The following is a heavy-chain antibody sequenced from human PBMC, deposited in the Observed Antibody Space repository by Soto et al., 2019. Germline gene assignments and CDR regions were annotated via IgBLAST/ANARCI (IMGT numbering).Heavy chain of an antibody. V-gene: IGHV3-23*01. Sequence: EVQLLESGGDLVHPGGSLALSCAASGFTFSNYAMSWVRQSPGKGLEWVASIRGSGGSTDYADSVKDRFTISRDNSENTLYLQMSSLRGEDTAVYYCSKGWYSGTSGALDSWGQGTLVTVSS. CDR3: SKGWYSGTSGALDS. D-gene: IGHD1-26*01. J-gene: IGHJ4*02. CDR1: GFTFSNYA. CDR2: IRGSGGST.